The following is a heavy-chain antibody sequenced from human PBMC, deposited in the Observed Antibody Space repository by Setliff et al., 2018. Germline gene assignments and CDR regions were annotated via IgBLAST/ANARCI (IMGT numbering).Heavy chain of an antibody. Sequence: GGSLRLSCAASGFTSSSYGMHWVRQAPGKGLDWLAVIGYDRSNRYYVDSVKGRSTIARGNAKNSVSLQMNSLRAEDTAVYYCARYLPLDNYYYDGMDAWGQGTTVTVSS. CDR1: GFTSSSYG. V-gene: IGHV3-33*01. CDR2: IGYDRSNR. J-gene: IGHJ6*02. CDR3: ARYLPLDNYYYDGMDA. D-gene: IGHD3-3*01.